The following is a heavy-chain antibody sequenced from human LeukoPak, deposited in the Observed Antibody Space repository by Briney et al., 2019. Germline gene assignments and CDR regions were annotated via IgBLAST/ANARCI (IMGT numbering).Heavy chain of an antibody. J-gene: IGHJ6*03. Sequence: PGGSLRLSCAASGFTVSSNYLSWVRQAPGKGLEWVSVIYSGGSTCYADSVKGRFTISRDNSKNTLYLQMNSLRAEDTAVYYCARPTSLGYCSSTSCSKEYSSYYMDVWGKGTTVTVSS. D-gene: IGHD2-2*01. CDR1: GFTVSSNY. V-gene: IGHV3-53*01. CDR2: IYSGGST. CDR3: ARPTSLGYCSSTSCSKEYSSYYMDV.